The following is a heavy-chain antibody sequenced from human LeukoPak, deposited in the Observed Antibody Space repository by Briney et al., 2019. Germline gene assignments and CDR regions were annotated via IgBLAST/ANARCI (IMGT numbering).Heavy chain of an antibody. CDR3: ARAPQITMVRGVIIPFDY. CDR2: INPNSGGT. CDR1: GYTFTGYY. J-gene: IGHJ4*02. Sequence: ASVKVSCKASGYTFTGYYMHWVRQAPGQGLEWMGWINPNSGGTNYAQKFQGGVTMTRDTSISTAYMELSRLRSDDTAVYYCARAPQITMVRGVIIPFDYWGQGTLVTVSS. D-gene: IGHD3-10*01. V-gene: IGHV1-2*02.